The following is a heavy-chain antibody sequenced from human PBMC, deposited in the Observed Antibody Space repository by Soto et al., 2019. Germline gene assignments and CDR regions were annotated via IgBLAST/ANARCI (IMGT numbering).Heavy chain of an antibody. Sequence: SVKVSCKASGGTFSSYAISWVRQAPGQGLEWMGGIIPIFGTANYAQKFQGRVTITADESTSTAYMELSSLRSEDTAVYYCASITIFGVWAFDIWGQGTMVTVS. CDR2: IIPIFGTA. D-gene: IGHD3-3*01. CDR1: GGTFSSYA. CDR3: ASITIFGVWAFDI. V-gene: IGHV1-69*13. J-gene: IGHJ3*02.